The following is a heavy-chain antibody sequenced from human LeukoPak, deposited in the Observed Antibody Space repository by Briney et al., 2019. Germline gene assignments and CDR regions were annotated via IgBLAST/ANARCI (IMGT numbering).Heavy chain of an antibody. J-gene: IGHJ4*02. CDR1: GFTFTSYS. CDR2: IISSSSYI. CDR3: ARSSSSGYLLRY. Sequence: GGSLRLSSAASGFTFTSYSMNWVRQAPGKGLEWVSSIISSSSYIYYADSVKGRFTISRDNAKNSLYLQMNSLRAEDTAVYYCARSSSSGYLLRYWGQGTLVTVSS. D-gene: IGHD5-12*01. V-gene: IGHV3-21*01.